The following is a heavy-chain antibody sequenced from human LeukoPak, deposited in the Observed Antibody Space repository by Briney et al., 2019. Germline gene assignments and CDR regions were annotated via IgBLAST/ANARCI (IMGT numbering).Heavy chain of an antibody. CDR3: ARVALMYIFEYSSSSNPRYDMDV. CDR2: INHSGST. Sequence: GSLRLSCAASGFTFSSYAMSWVRQAPGKALEWIGEINHSGSTNYNPSLKSRVTISVDTSKNQFSLKLSSVTAADTAVYYCARVALMYIFEYSSSSNPRYDMDVWGQGTTVTVPS. J-gene: IGHJ6*02. D-gene: IGHD6-6*01. CDR1: GFTFSSYA. V-gene: IGHV4-34*01.